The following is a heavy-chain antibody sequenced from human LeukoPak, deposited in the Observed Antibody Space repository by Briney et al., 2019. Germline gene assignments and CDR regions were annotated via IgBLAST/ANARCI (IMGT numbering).Heavy chain of an antibody. J-gene: IGHJ5*02. CDR1: GFTFSSYW. Sequence: GGSLRLSCAASGFTFSSYWMSWVRQAPGKGLEWVANIKQYGSEKYYVDSVKGRFTISRDNAKNSLYLQMNSLRAEDTAVYYCARESCGGDCYSINWFDPWGQGTLVTVSS. D-gene: IGHD2-21*02. V-gene: IGHV3-7*01. CDR3: ARESCGGDCYSINWFDP. CDR2: IKQYGSEK.